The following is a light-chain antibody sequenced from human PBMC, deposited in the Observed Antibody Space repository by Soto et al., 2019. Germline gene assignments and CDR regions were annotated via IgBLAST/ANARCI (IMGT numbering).Light chain of an antibody. Sequence: QSALTQPASVSGSPGQSITISCTGTSSDVGGYNYVSWYQQHPGKAPKLMIYEVSNRPSGVSNRFSGSQSGNTASLTISGLQADDAADYCCSSYTSGSTVVFGGGTKLTVL. CDR1: SSDVGGYNY. V-gene: IGLV2-14*01. CDR3: SSYTSGSTVV. J-gene: IGLJ2*01. CDR2: EVS.